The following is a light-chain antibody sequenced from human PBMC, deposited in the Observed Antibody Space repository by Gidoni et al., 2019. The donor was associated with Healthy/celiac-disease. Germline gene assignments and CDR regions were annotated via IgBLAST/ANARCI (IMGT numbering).Light chain of an antibody. CDR3: QQYFSTPIT. Sequence: DIVMTQSPDSLAVSLGERGTINCKSSQSFLYHSNHKNYLAWYQQKPGQPPKLLIYGAATRESGVPDRFSGSGSGTDFTLTISSLQAEDVAVYYCQQYFSTPITFGPGTKVDIK. J-gene: IGKJ3*01. CDR1: QSFLYHSNHKNY. CDR2: GAA. V-gene: IGKV4-1*01.